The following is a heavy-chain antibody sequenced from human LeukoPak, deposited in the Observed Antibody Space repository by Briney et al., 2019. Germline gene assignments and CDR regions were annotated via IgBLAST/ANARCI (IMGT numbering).Heavy chain of an antibody. V-gene: IGHV3-30*18. D-gene: IGHD2-15*01. CDR2: ISYDGSNK. Sequence: PGRSLRLSCAASGFTFSSYGMHWVRRAPGKGLEWVAVISYDGSNKYYADSVKGRFTISRDNSKNTLYLQMNSLRAEDTAVYYCAKGQVVVVEPDAFDIWGQGTMVTVSS. J-gene: IGHJ3*02. CDR3: AKGQVVVVEPDAFDI. CDR1: GFTFSSYG.